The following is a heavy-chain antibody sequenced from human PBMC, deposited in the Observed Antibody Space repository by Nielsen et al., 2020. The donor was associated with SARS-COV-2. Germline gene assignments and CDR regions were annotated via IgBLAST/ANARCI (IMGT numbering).Heavy chain of an antibody. Sequence: GGSLRLSCAASGFTFSSYAMSWVRQAPGKGLEWVSYISSSGSTIYYADSVKGRFTISRDNAKNSLYLQMNSLRAEDTAGYYCARGDYNLNYRFYGLDVWGQGTTVTVSS. CDR2: ISSSGSTI. V-gene: IGHV3-48*03. CDR3: ARGDYNLNYRFYGLDV. CDR1: GFTFSSYA. J-gene: IGHJ6*02. D-gene: IGHD4-11*01.